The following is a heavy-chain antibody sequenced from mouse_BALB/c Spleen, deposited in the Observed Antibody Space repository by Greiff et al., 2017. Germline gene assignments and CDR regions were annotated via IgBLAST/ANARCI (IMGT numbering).Heavy chain of an antibody. CDR2: IYPGNSDT. Sequence: VQLQQSGTVLARPGASVKMSCKASGYTFTSYWMHWVKQRPGQGLEWIGAIYPGNSDTSYNQKFKGKAKLTAVTSTSTAYMELSSLTNEDSAVYYCTRVYGKGDYYAMDYWGQGTSVTVSS. CDR3: TRVYGKGDYYAMDY. CDR1: GYTFTSYW. V-gene: IGHV1-5*01. D-gene: IGHD2-10*02. J-gene: IGHJ4*01.